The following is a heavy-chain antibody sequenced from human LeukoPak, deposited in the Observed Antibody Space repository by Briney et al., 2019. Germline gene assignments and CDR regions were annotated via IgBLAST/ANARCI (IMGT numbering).Heavy chain of an antibody. CDR3: TRPAVGATDY. J-gene: IGHJ4*02. D-gene: IGHD1-26*01. Sequence: GGSLRLSCAASGFTFSSYTMNWVRQAPGKGLEWVGFIRSKAYGGTTEYAASVKGRFTISRDDSKSIAYLQMNSLKTEDTAVYYCTRPAVGATDYWGQGTLVTVSS. CDR2: IRSKAYGGTT. CDR1: GFTFSSYT. V-gene: IGHV3-49*04.